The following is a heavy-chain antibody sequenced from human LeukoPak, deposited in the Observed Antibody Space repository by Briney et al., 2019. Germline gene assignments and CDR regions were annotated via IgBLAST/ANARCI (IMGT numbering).Heavy chain of an antibody. V-gene: IGHV3-49*04. Sequence: PGGSLRLSCAASGFTFSSYAMSWVRQAPGKGLEWVGFIRSKAYGGTTEYAASVKGRFTISRDDSKSIAYLQMNSLKTEDTAVYYCTRVIAVAGTGVRWFDHWGQGTLVTVSS. J-gene: IGHJ5*02. D-gene: IGHD6-19*01. CDR2: IRSKAYGGTT. CDR3: TRVIAVAGTGVRWFDH. CDR1: GFTFSSYA.